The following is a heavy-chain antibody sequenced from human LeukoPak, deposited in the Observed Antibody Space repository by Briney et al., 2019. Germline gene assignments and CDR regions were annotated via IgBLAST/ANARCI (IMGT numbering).Heavy chain of an antibody. CDR1: GGSISSYY. CDR2: IYYSGST. J-gene: IGHJ4*02. V-gene: IGHV4-59*01. CDR3: ARETGPTVFDY. D-gene: IGHD4-17*01. Sequence: SETLSLTCTVSGGSISSYYWSWIRQPPGKGLEWIGYIYYSGSTNYNPSLKSRVTISVDTSKNQFSLKLSSVTAADTAMYYCARETGPTVFDYWGQGTLVTVSS.